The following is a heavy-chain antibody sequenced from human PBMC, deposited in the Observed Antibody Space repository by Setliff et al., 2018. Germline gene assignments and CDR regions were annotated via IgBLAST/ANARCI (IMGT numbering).Heavy chain of an antibody. Sequence: ASVKVSCKASGYTFTSYYMHWVRQAPGQGLEWMTMIIPSTGNTNYAQKFKGRVTMTADTSTNTVYMDLSSLGSEDTAVYYCVRERRGGHFDYWGQGTLVTVSS. CDR1: GYTFTSYY. CDR2: IIPSTGNT. J-gene: IGHJ4*02. CDR3: VRERRGGHFDY. V-gene: IGHV1-46*01.